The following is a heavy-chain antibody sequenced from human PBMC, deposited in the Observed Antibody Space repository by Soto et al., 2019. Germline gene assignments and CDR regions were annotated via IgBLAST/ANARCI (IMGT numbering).Heavy chain of an antibody. V-gene: IGHV5-10-1*01. J-gene: IGHJ4*02. Sequence: GESLKISCRDSGYNFGRYWISWVRQMPGKGLEWMGRIDPSDSSAKYSPPFQGHVTISVDKSISTAYLQWSSLKASDTAMYFCARRDDSNAYYPLVVWGQGTLVTVSS. D-gene: IGHD3-22*01. CDR2: IDPSDSSA. CDR3: ARRDDSNAYYPLVV. CDR1: GYNFGRYW.